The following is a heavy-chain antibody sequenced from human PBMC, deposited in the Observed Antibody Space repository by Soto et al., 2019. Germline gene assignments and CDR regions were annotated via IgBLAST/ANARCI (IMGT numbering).Heavy chain of an antibody. J-gene: IGHJ6*02. CDR3: ANVGYISSSCGMDV. CDR2: ISGSGGST. D-gene: IGHD6-13*01. CDR1: GFTFSSYA. Sequence: EVQRLESGGGLVQPGGSLRLSCAASGFTFSSYAMSWVRQAPGKGLEWVSAISGSGGSTYYADSVKGRFTISRDNSKNTLYLQMNSLRAEDTAVYYCANVGYISSSCGMDVWGHGTTVTVSS. V-gene: IGHV3-23*01.